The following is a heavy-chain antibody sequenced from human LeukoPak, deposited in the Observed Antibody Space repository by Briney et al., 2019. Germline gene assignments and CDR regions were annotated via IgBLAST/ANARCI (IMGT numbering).Heavy chain of an antibody. CDR1: GFTFSSYA. CDR3: ARDGTPDGPYGSGSPFDY. Sequence: GGSLRLSCAASGFTFSSYAMHWVRQAPGKGLEWVAVISYDGSNKYYADSVKGRFTISRDNSKNTLYLQMNSLRAEDTAVYYCARDGTPDGPYGSGSPFDYWGQGTLVTVSS. CDR2: ISYDGSNK. D-gene: IGHD3-10*01. V-gene: IGHV3-30-3*01. J-gene: IGHJ4*02.